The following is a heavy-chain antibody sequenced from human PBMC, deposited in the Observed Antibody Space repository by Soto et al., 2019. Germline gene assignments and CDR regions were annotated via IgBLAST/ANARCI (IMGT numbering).Heavy chain of an antibody. Sequence: PSETLSLTCTVSSGSISSSSYYWGWIRQPPGKGLEWIGGMYYSGSTYYNPSLKSRVTISADTSKSQFSLKLSSVTAADTAVYFCARDSKNWNSNWLDPWGQGTLVTVSS. CDR3: ARDSKNWNSNWLDP. D-gene: IGHD1-7*01. J-gene: IGHJ5*01. CDR1: SGSISSSSYY. V-gene: IGHV4-39*02. CDR2: MYYSGST.